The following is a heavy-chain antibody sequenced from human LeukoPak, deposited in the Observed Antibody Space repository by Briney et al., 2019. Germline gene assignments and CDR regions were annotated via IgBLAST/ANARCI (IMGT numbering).Heavy chain of an antibody. V-gene: IGHV3-30*04. CDR1: GFTFSGYA. D-gene: IGHD3-10*01. Sequence: GGSLRLSCAASGFTFSGYAMHWVRQAPGKGLEWVAVVSYDGDNKYYADSVKGRFTISRDNSKNTLYLQMNSLRAEDTAVYYCAEEERYYGSGGRYGMDVWGKGTTVTVSS. CDR3: AEEERYYGSGGRYGMDV. J-gene: IGHJ6*04. CDR2: VSYDGDNK.